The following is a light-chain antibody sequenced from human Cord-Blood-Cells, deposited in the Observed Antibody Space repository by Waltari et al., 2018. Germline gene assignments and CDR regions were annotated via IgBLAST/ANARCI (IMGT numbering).Light chain of an antibody. CDR2: AAS. Sequence: DIQMTQSPSSLSASLGDRVTITCRASQSISSYLNWYQQKPGKAPKLLIYAASSLHSGVPSRFSGSGSGTDFTLTISSLEPEDFATYYCQQSYSTPYSFGQGTKLEIK. CDR3: QQSYSTPYS. J-gene: IGKJ2*03. V-gene: IGKV1-39*01. CDR1: QSISSY.